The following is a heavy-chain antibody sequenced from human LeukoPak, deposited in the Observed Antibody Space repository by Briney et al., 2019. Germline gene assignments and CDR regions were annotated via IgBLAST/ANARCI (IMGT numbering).Heavy chain of an antibody. CDR2: ISYDGSNK. J-gene: IGHJ6*02. V-gene: IGHV3-30-3*01. Sequence: GGSLRLSCAASGFTFSSYSMHWVRQAPGKGLEWVAVISYDGSNKYYAGSVKGRFTISRDNAKNSLYLQMNSLRAEDTAVYYCAREPLYSSSWYRAYYGMDVWGQGTTVTVSS. CDR1: GFTFSSYS. D-gene: IGHD6-13*01. CDR3: AREPLYSSSWYRAYYGMDV.